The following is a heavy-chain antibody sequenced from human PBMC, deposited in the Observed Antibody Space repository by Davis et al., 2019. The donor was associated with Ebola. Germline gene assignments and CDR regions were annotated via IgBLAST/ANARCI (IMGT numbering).Heavy chain of an antibody. CDR2: VSADGVDT. Sequence: GESLKISCGVSGFTFSSYSMNWVRQAPGKGLEWVSTVSADGVDTYYADSVRGRFTVSRDNSDNTLYLQMDSLRAEDTAVYYCARSGYCTTKCNAFDYWGQGTLIAVSS. J-gene: IGHJ4*02. CDR3: ARSGYCTTKCNAFDY. D-gene: IGHD2-8*01. V-gene: IGHV3-23*01. CDR1: GFTFSSYS.